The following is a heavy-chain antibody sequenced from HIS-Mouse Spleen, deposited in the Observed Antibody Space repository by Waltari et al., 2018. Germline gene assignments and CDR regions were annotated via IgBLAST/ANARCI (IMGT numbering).Heavy chain of an antibody. CDR1: GYTFTSYA. Sequence: QVQLVQSGAEVKKPGASVKVSCKASGYTFTSYALIWLRQATGQGLEWMGWMNPNSGNTGYAQKFQGRVTMTRNTSISTAYMELSSLRSEDTAVYYCARVLYDFWSGYYDAFDIWGQGTMVTVSS. CDR3: ARVLYDFWSGYYDAFDI. V-gene: IGHV1-8*01. J-gene: IGHJ3*02. CDR2: MNPNSGNT. D-gene: IGHD3-3*01.